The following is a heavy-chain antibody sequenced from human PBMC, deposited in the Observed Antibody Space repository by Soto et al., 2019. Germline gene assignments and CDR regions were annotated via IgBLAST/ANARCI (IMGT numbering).Heavy chain of an antibody. Sequence: GGSLRLSCAASGFTFSSYAMSWVRQAPGKGLEWVSAISGSGGSTYYADSVKGRFTISRDNSKNTLYLQMNSLRAEDTAVYYCAKEGNFDWFFVGDWFDPWGQGTLVTVSS. CDR1: GFTFSSYA. CDR3: AKEGNFDWFFVGDWFDP. CDR2: ISGSGGST. V-gene: IGHV3-23*01. D-gene: IGHD3-9*01. J-gene: IGHJ5*02.